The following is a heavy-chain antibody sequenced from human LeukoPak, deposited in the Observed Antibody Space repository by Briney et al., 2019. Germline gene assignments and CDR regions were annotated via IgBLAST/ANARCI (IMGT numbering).Heavy chain of an antibody. CDR1: GSYW. D-gene: IGHD2/OR15-2a*01. CDR2: INSDGSWT. Sequence: AGGSLRLSCAASGSYWMHWVRQAPGKGLVWVSHINSDGSWTSYADSVKGRFTISKDNAKNTVYLQMNNLRAEDTAVYYCVSFYETYWGRGPLVTVSS. V-gene: IGHV3-74*01. J-gene: IGHJ4*02. CDR3: VSFYETY.